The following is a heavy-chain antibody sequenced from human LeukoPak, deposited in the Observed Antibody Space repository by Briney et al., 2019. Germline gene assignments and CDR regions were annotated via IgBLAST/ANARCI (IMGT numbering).Heavy chain of an antibody. D-gene: IGHD2-2*01. V-gene: IGHV4-59*01. CDR2: IYYSGST. CDR3: AREGVPAAIPDWYFDL. CDR1: GGSISSYY. Sequence: SETLSLTCTVSGGSISSYYWSWIRQPPGKGLEWIGYIYYSGSTNYNPSLKSRVTISVDTSKNQFSLKLSSVTAADTAVYYCAREGVPAAIPDWYFDLWGRGTLVTVSS. J-gene: IGHJ2*01.